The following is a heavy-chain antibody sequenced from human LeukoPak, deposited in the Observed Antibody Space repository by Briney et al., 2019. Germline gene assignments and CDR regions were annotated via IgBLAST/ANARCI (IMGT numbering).Heavy chain of an antibody. J-gene: IGHJ4*02. D-gene: IGHD5-18*01. CDR1: GGTFSSYA. Sequence: SVKVSCKASGGTFSSYAISWVRQAPGQGLEWMGGILPIFGTANYAQKFQGRVTITADESTSTAYMELSSLRSEDTAVYYCARGGGGYSYGEDFDYWGQGTLVTVSS. CDR3: ARGGGGYSYGEDFDY. V-gene: IGHV1-69*13. CDR2: ILPIFGTA.